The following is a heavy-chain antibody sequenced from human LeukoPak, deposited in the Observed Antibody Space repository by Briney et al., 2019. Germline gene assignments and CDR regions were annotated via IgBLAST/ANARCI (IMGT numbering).Heavy chain of an antibody. CDR1: GGTFSSYA. J-gene: IGHJ5*02. Sequence: SVKVSCKASGGTFSSYAISWVRQAPGQGLEWMGRIIPILGMANYAQKFQGRVTITADKSTSTAYMELSSLRSEDTAVYYCATAHFDYYDSSGYPWGQGTLVTVSS. CDR3: ATAHFDYYDSSGYP. CDR2: IIPILGMA. V-gene: IGHV1-69*04. D-gene: IGHD3-22*01.